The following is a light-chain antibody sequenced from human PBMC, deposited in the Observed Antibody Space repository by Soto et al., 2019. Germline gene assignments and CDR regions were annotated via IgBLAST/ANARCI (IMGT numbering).Light chain of an antibody. CDR2: EVS. Sequence: QSALTQPASVSGSPGQSITISCTGTSSDVGGYNYVSWYQQHPGKAPKLMIYEVSNRPSGVSFRFSGSKSGNTASLTISGLQAGDEADYYCSSYTSRTTYGFGTGTKVTVL. CDR3: SSYTSRTTYG. V-gene: IGLV2-14*01. CDR1: SSDVGGYNY. J-gene: IGLJ1*01.